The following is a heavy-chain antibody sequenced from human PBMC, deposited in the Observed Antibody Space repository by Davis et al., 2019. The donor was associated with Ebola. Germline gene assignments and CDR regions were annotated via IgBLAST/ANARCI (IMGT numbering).Heavy chain of an antibody. CDR1: GYTFTSYA. CDR3: ASAYSSSWYVYCQH. D-gene: IGHD6-13*01. J-gene: IGHJ1*01. CDR2: INTNTGNP. Sequence: AASVKVSCKASGYTFTSYAMNWVRQAPGQGLEWMGWINTNTGNPTYAQGFTGRFAFTLDTSVSTAYLQISSLKAEDTAVYYCASAYSSSWYVYCQHWGQGTLVTVSS. V-gene: IGHV7-4-1*02.